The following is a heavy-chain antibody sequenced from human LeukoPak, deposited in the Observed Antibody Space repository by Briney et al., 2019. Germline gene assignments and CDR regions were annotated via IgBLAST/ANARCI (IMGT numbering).Heavy chain of an antibody. V-gene: IGHV1-69*05. CDR2: IITIFGTA. Sequence: SVKVSCKASGGTFSSYAISWVRQAPGQGLEWMGGIITIFGTANYAQKFQGRVTITTDESTSTAYMELSSLRSKDTAVYYCARALVLSGSWEPNWYFDLWGRGTLVTVSS. CDR1: GGTFSSYA. J-gene: IGHJ2*01. D-gene: IGHD1-26*01. CDR3: ARALVLSGSWEPNWYFDL.